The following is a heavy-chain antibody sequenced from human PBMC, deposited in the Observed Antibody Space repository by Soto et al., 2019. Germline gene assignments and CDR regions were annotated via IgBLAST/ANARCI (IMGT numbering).Heavy chain of an antibody. CDR2: IFPSDSDT. Sequence: PGASLKISCRTSGYRFTSYWIAWVRQMPGKGLEWMGIIFPSDSDTRYSPSFQCQVTISADRSTSTVFLQRASLKASDNALYFCARKDKSGYLNWFDPWGQRTLVTVSS. D-gene: IGHD3-22*01. J-gene: IGHJ5*02. CDR1: GYRFTSYW. CDR3: ARKDKSGYLNWFDP. V-gene: IGHV5-51*01.